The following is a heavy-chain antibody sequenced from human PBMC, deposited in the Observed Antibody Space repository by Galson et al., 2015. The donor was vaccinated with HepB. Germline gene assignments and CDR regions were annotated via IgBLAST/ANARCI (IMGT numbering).Heavy chain of an antibody. CDR3: ANSNGGAAAAITRRAYFDY. D-gene: IGHD2-2*01. V-gene: IGHV3-23*01. Sequence: SLRLSCAASGFTFSTYAMSWVRQAPGKGLEWVSAISGSGGSTYYADSVKGRFTISRDNSQNTLYLRMNSLRAEDTALYYCANSNGGAAAAITRRAYFDYWGQGTLVTVSS. J-gene: IGHJ4*02. CDR2: ISGSGGST. CDR1: GFTFSTYA.